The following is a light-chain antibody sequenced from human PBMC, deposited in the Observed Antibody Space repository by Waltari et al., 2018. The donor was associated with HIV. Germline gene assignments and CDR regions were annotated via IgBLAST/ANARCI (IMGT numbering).Light chain of an antibody. Sequence: QSALTQPASVSGSPGQSITNSCTGTSSDVGSYNLVSWYQHHPGKAPKLMIFEVTKRPSGVSNRFSGSKSGNTASLTISGLQADDEADYYCCSYAGSSAFVFGTGTKVTVL. CDR2: EVT. CDR1: SSDVGSYNL. J-gene: IGLJ1*01. V-gene: IGLV2-23*02. CDR3: CSYAGSSAFV.